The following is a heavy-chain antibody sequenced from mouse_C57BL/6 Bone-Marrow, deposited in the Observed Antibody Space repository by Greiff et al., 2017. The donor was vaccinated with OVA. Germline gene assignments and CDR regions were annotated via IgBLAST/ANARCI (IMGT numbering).Heavy chain of an antibody. V-gene: IGHV1-55*01. Sequence: VQLKQPGAELVKPGASVKMSCKASGYTFTSYWITWVKQRPGQGLEWIGDIYPGSGSTNYNEKFKSKATLTVDTSSSTAYMQLSSLTSEDSAVYYCARGDYGYWYFDVWGTGTTVTVSS. D-gene: IGHD1-1*01. CDR2: IYPGSGST. CDR1: GYTFTSYW. CDR3: ARGDYGYWYFDV. J-gene: IGHJ1*03.